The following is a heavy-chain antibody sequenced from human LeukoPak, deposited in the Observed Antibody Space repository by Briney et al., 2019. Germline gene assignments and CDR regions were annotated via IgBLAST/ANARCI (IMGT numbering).Heavy chain of an antibody. D-gene: IGHD1-14*01. CDR3: ARARPSPVYDY. V-gene: IGHV4-61*08. CDR2: IYYSGST. J-gene: IGHJ4*02. CDR1: GGSISSGGYS. Sequence: SQTLSLTCAVSGGSISSGGYSWSWIRQPPGKGLEWIGYIYYSGSTNYNPSLKSRVTISVDTSKNQFSLKLSSVTAADTAVYYCARARPSPVYDYWGQGTLVTVSS.